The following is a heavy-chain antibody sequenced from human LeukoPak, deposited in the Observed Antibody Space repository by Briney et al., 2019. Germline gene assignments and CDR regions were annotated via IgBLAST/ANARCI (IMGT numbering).Heavy chain of an antibody. Sequence: GGSLRLSCAASGFTFSSYAMSWVRQAPGKGLEWVSAISGSGGSTYYADSVKGRFTISRDNSKNTLYLLMNSLRAEDTAVYYCANGIAVAGLTEVYYYYGMDVWGQGTTVTVSS. D-gene: IGHD6-19*01. CDR1: GFTFSSYA. CDR3: ANGIAVAGLTEVYYYYGMDV. V-gene: IGHV3-23*01. CDR2: ISGSGGST. J-gene: IGHJ6*02.